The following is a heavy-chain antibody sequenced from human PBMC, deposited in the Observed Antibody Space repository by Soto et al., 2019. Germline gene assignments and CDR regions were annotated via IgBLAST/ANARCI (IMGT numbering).Heavy chain of an antibody. CDR1: GFTFSSYA. CDR2: ISGSGGST. V-gene: IGHV3-23*01. J-gene: IGHJ6*03. Sequence: GGSLRLSCAASGFTFSSYAMSWVRQAPGKGLEWVSAISGSGGSTYYADSVKGRFTISRDNSKNTLYLQMNSLRAEDTAVYYCAKDAGYPYYYYYYIDVWGKGTTVTVSS. CDR3: AKDAGYPYYYYYYIDV. D-gene: IGHD3-9*01.